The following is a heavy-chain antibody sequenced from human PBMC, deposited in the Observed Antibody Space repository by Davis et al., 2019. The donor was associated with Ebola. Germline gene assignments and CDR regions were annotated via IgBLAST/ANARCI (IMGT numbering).Heavy chain of an antibody. Sequence: GESLKISCAASGFIFSNYGFHWVRQAPGKGLEWVSAISGSGGDTYYADAVKGRFTISRDNSKNTLYLQMNSLRADDTAVYYCASLGGVIDYWGQGTLVTVSS. V-gene: IGHV3-23*01. CDR1: GFIFSNYG. CDR3: ASLGGVIDY. J-gene: IGHJ4*02. D-gene: IGHD2-8*01. CDR2: ISGSGGDT.